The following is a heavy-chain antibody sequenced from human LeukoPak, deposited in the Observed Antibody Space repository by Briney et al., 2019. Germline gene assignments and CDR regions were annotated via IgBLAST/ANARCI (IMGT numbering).Heavy chain of an antibody. CDR1: GFTFSSYS. V-gene: IGHV3-21*01. J-gene: IGHJ3*02. Sequence: GGSLRLSCAASGFTFSSYSMNWVRQAPGKGLEWVSSISTSSSFIYYADSVKGRFTISRDNAKNSLYLRMNSLRAEDTAVYYCARDLAYDTFDIWGQGTMVTVSS. CDR2: ISTSSSFI. CDR3: ARDLAYDTFDI. D-gene: IGHD3-16*01.